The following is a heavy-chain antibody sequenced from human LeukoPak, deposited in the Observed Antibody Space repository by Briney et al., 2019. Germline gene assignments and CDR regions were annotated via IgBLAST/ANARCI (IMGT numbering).Heavy chain of an antibody. CDR2: INPNSGGT. D-gene: IGHD2-2*01. Sequence: ASVKVSCKASGYTFTGYYMHWVRQAPGQGHEWMGWINPNSGGTNYAQKFQGRVTMTRDTSISTAYMELSRLRSDDTAVYYCARAGVGCSSTSCYGTYYMDVWGKGTTVTVSS. CDR3: ARAGVGCSSTSCYGTYYMDV. J-gene: IGHJ6*03. CDR1: GYTFTGYY. V-gene: IGHV1-2*02.